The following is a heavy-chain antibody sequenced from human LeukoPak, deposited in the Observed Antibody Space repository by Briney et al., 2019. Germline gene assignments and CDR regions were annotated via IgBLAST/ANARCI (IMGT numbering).Heavy chain of an antibody. Sequence: ASVKVSCKTSGYTFTNYGVSWVRQAPGQGLEWMGWISAYNGYTNYAQKLQVRVTMTTDTSTSTAYMELRSLTSDDTAVYYCARDKAVTTELTQYFQHWGPGTLVTVSS. D-gene: IGHD4-11*01. CDR3: ARDKAVTTELTQYFQH. CDR2: ISAYNGYT. J-gene: IGHJ1*01. V-gene: IGHV1-18*01. CDR1: GYTFTNYG.